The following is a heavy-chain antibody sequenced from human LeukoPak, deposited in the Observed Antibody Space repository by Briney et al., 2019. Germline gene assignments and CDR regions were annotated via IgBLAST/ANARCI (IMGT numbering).Heavy chain of an antibody. J-gene: IGHJ4*02. CDR2: IIPIFGTA. CDR3: ARVYYYDSNGYYNLDY. CDR1: GGTFISYA. D-gene: IGHD3-22*01. Sequence: SVKVSCKASGGTFISYAISWVRQAPGQGLEWMGGIIPIFGTANYAQKFQGRVTITADESTSTAYMELSSLRSEDTAVYYCARVYYYDSNGYYNLDYWGQGTLVTVSS. V-gene: IGHV1-69*13.